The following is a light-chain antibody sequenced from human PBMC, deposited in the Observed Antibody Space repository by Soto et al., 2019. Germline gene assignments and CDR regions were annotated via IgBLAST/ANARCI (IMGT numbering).Light chain of an antibody. CDR2: DAS. J-gene: IGKJ1*01. CDR3: QQRTHWPPWT. V-gene: IGKV3-11*01. Sequence: EIVLTQSPATLSLSPGDRATLSCRASQSVSNYLAWYQQKPGQAPRLLIYDASNRATGIPARFSGSGSGTAFPLLISSLEPADFAVYYCQQRTHWPPWTFGQGTKVEIK. CDR1: QSVSNY.